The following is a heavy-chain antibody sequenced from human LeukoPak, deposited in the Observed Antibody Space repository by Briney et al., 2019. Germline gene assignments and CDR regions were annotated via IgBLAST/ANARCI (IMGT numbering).Heavy chain of an antibody. D-gene: IGHD3-10*01. V-gene: IGHV4-39*07. Sequence: SETLSLTCTVSSGSISTSNYYWGWVRQPPGKALEWIGNIFYSGSTYYSPSLKSRVTISLDTSRNQFSLKLSSVTAADTAVYYCARGILWFGETGQPNFDYWGQGTLVTVSS. CDR2: IFYSGST. CDR3: ARGILWFGETGQPNFDY. J-gene: IGHJ4*02. CDR1: SGSISTSNYY.